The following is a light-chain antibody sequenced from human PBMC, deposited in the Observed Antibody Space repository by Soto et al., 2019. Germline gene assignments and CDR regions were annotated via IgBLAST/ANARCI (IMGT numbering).Light chain of an antibody. V-gene: IGKV3-11*01. CDR2: DAS. J-gene: IGKJ3*01. CDR1: QSVSSY. Sequence: EIVLTQSPATLSLSPGERATLSCRASQSVSSYLAWYQQKPGQAPRLLIYDASNRSTGIPARFSGSGSGTDFTLTISSLAPEDFAFYYCQQRSNLFTFGPGTKVDIK. CDR3: QQRSNLFT.